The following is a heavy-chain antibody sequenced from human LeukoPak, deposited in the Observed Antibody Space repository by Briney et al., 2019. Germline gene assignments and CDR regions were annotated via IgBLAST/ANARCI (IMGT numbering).Heavy chain of an antibody. D-gene: IGHD1-1*01. CDR3: ARVGDWNDLVY. CDR2: IPYSGTTT. CDR1: GGSISPYY. J-gene: IGHJ4*02. V-gene: IGHV4-59*01. Sequence: PSETLSLTCTVSGGSISPYYWSWIRQTPGKGLEWIGYIPYSGTTTSYNPSLKSRVTISVDTSKNQFSLKLSSVTAADTAVYYCARVGDWNDLVYWGQGTLVTVSS.